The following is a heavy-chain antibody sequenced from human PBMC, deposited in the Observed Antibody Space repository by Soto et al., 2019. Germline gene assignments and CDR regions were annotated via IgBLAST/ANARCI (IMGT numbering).Heavy chain of an antibody. CDR1: GFTFSDYW. CDR2: IKFDGSEK. Sequence: PGGSLRLSCAASGFTFSDYWMSWVRQAPGKGPEWVANIKFDGSEKKYADSVKGRFTISRDNARNSLLLQMNSLRVGDTAVYYCVKDGGYCSSTSCYSPRNHYFDSWGQGTLVTVSS. J-gene: IGHJ4*02. CDR3: VKDGGYCSSTSCYSPRNHYFDS. V-gene: IGHV3-7*03. D-gene: IGHD2-2*01.